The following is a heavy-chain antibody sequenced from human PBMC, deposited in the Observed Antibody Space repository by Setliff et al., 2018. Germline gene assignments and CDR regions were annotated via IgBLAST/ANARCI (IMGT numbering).Heavy chain of an antibody. V-gene: IGHV3-48*01. J-gene: IGHJ6*03. D-gene: IGHD3-3*02. Sequence: PGGSLRLSCAASGITFSIYSMNWVRQAPGKGPEWVSYISSGSLIIYYADSVKGRFTISRDNAKNSLYLQMNSLRAEDTALYYCARVPRIIIMVGVISHYYYMDVWGKGTTVTVSS. CDR1: GITFSIYS. CDR2: ISSGSLII. CDR3: ARVPRIIIMVGVISHYYYMDV.